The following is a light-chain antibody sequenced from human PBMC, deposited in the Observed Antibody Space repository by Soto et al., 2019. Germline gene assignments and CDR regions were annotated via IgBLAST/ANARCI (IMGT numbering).Light chain of an antibody. J-gene: IGKJ3*01. CDR2: AAS. V-gene: IGKV1-27*01. CDR3: QKYNSAPFA. Sequence: DIQMTQSPSSLSASVGDRVAITCRASQGITNYLAWYQPKPGKVPKLLIYAASTLQSGVPSRFSCSGSGTDFTLTISSLEPEDVATYYWQKYNSAPFAFGPGTKVDIK. CDR1: QGITNY.